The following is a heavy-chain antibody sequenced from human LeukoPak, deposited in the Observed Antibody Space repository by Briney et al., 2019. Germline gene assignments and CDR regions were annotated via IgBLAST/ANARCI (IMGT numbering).Heavy chain of an antibody. Sequence: SETLSLTCTVSGYSISSGYYWGWIRQPPGKGLEWIGSIYHSGSTYYNPSLKSRVTISVDTSKNQFSLKLSSVTAADTAVYYCASSRITMIVVVILNHWGQGTLVTVSS. V-gene: IGHV4-38-2*02. D-gene: IGHD3-22*01. J-gene: IGHJ5*02. CDR3: ASSRITMIVVVILNH. CDR1: GYSISSGYY. CDR2: IYHSGST.